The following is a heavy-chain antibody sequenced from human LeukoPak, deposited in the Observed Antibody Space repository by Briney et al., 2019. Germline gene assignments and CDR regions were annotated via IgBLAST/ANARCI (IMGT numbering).Heavy chain of an antibody. V-gene: IGHV4-61*10. CDR1: GGSIRSATYY. J-gene: IGHJ2*01. CDR2: IYYSGST. Sequence: SETLSLTCTVSGGSIRSATYYWSWIRQPAGKGLEWIGYIYYSGSTNYNPSLKSRVTISVDTSKNQFSLKLSSVTAADTAVYYCAGVNVLRYFDQLWRYFDLWGRGTLVTVSS. D-gene: IGHD3-9*01. CDR3: AGVNVLRYFDQLWRYFDL.